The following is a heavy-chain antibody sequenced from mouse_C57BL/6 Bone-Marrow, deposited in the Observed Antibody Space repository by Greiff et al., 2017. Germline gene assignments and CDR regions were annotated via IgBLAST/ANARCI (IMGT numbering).Heavy chain of an antibody. V-gene: IGHV1-64*01. J-gene: IGHJ2*01. D-gene: IGHD2-1*01. CDR1: GYTFTSYW. CDR2: IHPNSGST. CDR3: ARAIYYKDY. Sequence: QVQLQQPGAELVKPGASVKLSCKASGYTFTSYWMHWVKQRPGQGLEWIGMIHPNSGSTNDNEKFKSKATLTVVKSSSTAYMQLSSLTSEDSAVYYCARAIYYKDYWGQGTTLTVSS.